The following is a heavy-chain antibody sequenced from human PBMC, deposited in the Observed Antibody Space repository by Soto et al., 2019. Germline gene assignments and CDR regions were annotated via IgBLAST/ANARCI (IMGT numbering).Heavy chain of an antibody. CDR1: RYRFSSYW. D-gene: IGHD2-8*01. CDR3: ARQGSNGAYYYYGMDV. J-gene: IGHJ6*02. Sequence: GESLKISCQRSRYRFSSYWISWVRQRPGKGLEWMGLIYPGDSDTIYSPSFQGQVTFSVDKSTSTAYLQWSSLKASDTAMYYCARQGSNGAYYYYGMDVWGQGTTVTVSS. CDR2: IYPGDSDT. V-gene: IGHV5-51*01.